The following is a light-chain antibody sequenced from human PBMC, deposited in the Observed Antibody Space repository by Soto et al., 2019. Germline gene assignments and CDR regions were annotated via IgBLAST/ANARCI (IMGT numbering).Light chain of an antibody. CDR1: SGHSSYA. Sequence: QSVLTQSPSASASLGASVKLTCTLSSGHSSYAIAWHQQQPEKGPRYLIKLNSDGSHSKGDGIPDRFSGSSSGAERYLTISSLQSEDEADYYCQTWGTGIPVFGGGTKLTVL. J-gene: IGLJ2*01. V-gene: IGLV4-69*01. CDR3: QTWGTGIPV. CDR2: LNSDGSH.